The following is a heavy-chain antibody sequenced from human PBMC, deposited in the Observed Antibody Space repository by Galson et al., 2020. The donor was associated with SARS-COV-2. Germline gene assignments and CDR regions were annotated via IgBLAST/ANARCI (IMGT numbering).Heavy chain of an antibody. CDR2: ISSNGGST. J-gene: IGHJ6*03. CDR1: GFTFSSYA. CDR3: VKQDIVVVPAAMGGYYYYYYMDV. Sequence: GGSLRLSCSASGFTFSSYAMHWVRQAPGKGLEYFSAISSNGGSTYYADSVKGRFTISRDNSKHTLYLQMSSLRAEDTAVYYCVKQDIVVVPAAMGGYYYYYYMDVWGKGTTVTVSS. V-gene: IGHV3-64D*06. D-gene: IGHD2-2*01.